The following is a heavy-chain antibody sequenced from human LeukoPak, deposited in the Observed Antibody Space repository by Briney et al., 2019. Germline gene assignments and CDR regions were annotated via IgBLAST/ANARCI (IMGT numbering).Heavy chain of an antibody. J-gene: IGHJ6*02. CDR1: GYTFTGYY. V-gene: IGHV1-18*04. CDR2: ISAYNGNT. CDR3: ARARTVAYYSYGMDV. Sequence: ASVRVSCKASGYTFTGYYMHWVRQAPGQGPEWMGWISAYNGNTNYAQNLQGRVTMTTDTTTSTAYMELRSLRSDDTAVYYCARARTVAYYSYGMDVWGQGTTVTVSS. D-gene: IGHD4-23*01.